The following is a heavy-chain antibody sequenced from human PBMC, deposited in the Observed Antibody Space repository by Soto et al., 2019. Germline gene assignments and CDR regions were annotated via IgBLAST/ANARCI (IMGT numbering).Heavy chain of an antibody. CDR3: ARGHSSSFGASARQYYFDY. V-gene: IGHV4-31*03. CDR2: IYYSGST. CDR1: GGSINSGNYY. J-gene: IGHJ4*02. Sequence: SETLSLTCTVSGGSINSGNYYWSWIRQHPGKGLEWIGYIYYSGSTYYNPSLKSRVTISVDTSKNQFSLKLSPVTAADTAVYYCARGHSSSFGASARQYYFDYWGQGTLVTVSS. D-gene: IGHD6-13*01.